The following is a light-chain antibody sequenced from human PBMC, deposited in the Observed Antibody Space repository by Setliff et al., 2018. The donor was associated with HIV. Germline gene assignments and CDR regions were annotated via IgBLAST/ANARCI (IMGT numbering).Light chain of an antibody. CDR1: SSDVGGYNY. J-gene: IGLJ1*01. V-gene: IGLV2-11*01. CDR2: GVT. CDR3: SSYTSSSTQV. Sequence: QSALAQPRSVSGSPGQSVTISCTGTSSDVGGYNYVSWYQQHPGKAPKLIIYGVTERPSGVPDRFSGSKSGGTASLTISGLQTEDEADYYCSSYTSSSTQVFGTGTKVTVL.